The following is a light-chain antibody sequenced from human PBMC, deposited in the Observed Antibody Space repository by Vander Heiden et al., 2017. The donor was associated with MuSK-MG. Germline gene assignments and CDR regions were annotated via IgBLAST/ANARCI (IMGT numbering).Light chain of an antibody. V-gene: IGLV3-21*04. CDR3: QVGNSSSDHWA. CDR2: YDS. Sequence: SFELTQPPSVSVAPGKTASIACGGNYIERDNVHWYQQKPGQAPVVVIYYDSDRPSGIPDRFSGSNSGNTATLTISRVEAGDEADYYCQVGNSSSDHWAFGGGTKLTVL. J-gene: IGLJ3*02. CDR1: YIERDN.